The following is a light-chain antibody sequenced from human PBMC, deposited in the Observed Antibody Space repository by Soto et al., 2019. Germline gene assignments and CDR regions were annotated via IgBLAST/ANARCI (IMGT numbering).Light chain of an antibody. Sequence: IVLTQPPGTLSLSAGERATLSCSASQTITGNNLGWYQQRPGQGPRLLIYDASRRATGIPDRFSGSGSGTDFTLTISRLEPEDFAVYFCQQYGASPINFGQGTR. CDR1: QTITGNN. V-gene: IGKV3-20*01. CDR2: DAS. CDR3: QQYGASPIN. J-gene: IGKJ5*01.